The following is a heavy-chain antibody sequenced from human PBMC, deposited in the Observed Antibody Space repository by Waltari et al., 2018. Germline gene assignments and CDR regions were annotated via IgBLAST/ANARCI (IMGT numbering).Heavy chain of an antibody. CDR2: IYHSGST. J-gene: IGHJ4*02. CDR1: GYSISSGYY. CDR3: AREFRAGGTYFDY. D-gene: IGHD3-16*01. V-gene: IGHV4-38-2*02. Sequence: QVQLQESGPGLVKPSETLSLTCAVSGYSISSGYYWGWIRQPPGKGLEWIGSIYHSGSTYYNPSLKSLVTISVDTSKNQFSLKLSSVTAADTAVYYCAREFRAGGTYFDYWGQGTLVTVSS.